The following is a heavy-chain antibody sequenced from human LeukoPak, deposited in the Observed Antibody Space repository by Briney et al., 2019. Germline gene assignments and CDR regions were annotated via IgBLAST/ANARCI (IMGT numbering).Heavy chain of an antibody. V-gene: IGHV1-3*01. CDR1: GYTFTGYY. CDR2: INAGNGNT. Sequence: ASVKVSCKASGYTFTGYYMHWVRQAPGQRLEWMGWINAGNGNTKYSQKFQGRVTITRDTSASTACMELSSLRSEDTAVYYCARDPPGYDYGDYYYGMDVWGQGTTVTVSS. J-gene: IGHJ6*02. D-gene: IGHD4-17*01. CDR3: ARDPPGYDYGDYYYGMDV.